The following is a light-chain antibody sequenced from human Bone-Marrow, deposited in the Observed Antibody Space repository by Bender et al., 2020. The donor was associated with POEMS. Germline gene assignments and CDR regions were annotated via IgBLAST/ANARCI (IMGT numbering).Light chain of an antibody. CDR2: DVS. Sequence: QSALTQPASVSGSPGQSITVSCTGTSSDVGAYNLVSWYQQYPGKAPKLMSYDVSKRPSGIPERFSGSKSGTSASLAITGLQAEDEGDYYCQSYDNSLGGWVFGGGTKLTVL. CDR3: QSYDNSLGGWV. J-gene: IGLJ3*02. V-gene: IGLV2-14*03. CDR1: SSDVGAYNL.